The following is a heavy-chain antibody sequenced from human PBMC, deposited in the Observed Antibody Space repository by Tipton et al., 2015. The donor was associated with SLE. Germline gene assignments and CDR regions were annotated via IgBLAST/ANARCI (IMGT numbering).Heavy chain of an antibody. CDR3: APADGDYAPDY. Sequence: QVQLAQSGAEVKKPGASVKVSCKASGYTFTGYYIHWVRQAPGQGLEWMGRINPNSGGTNYAQKFQGRVTMTSDTSISTAYMELSGLRSDDTAVYYCAPADGDYAPDYWGQGSLLTVSS. CDR1: GYTFTGYY. D-gene: IGHD4-17*01. J-gene: IGHJ4*02. V-gene: IGHV1-2*06. CDR2: INPNSGGT.